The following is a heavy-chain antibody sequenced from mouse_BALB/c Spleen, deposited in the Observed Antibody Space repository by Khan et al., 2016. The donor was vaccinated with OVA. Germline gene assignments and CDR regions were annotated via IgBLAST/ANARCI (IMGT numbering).Heavy chain of an antibody. CDR1: GYTFTDYG. CDR3: ARSPTWFAY. J-gene: IGHJ3*01. CDR2: INTYTGEP. Sequence: QIQLVQSGPELKKPGETVKISCKASGYTFTDYGMNWVKQAPGKGLKWMGWINTYTGEPAYADDFKGRFAFSLETSANTAYLQINTLNIEDTATXFCARSPTWFAYWGQGTLVTVSA. V-gene: IGHV9-3-1*01.